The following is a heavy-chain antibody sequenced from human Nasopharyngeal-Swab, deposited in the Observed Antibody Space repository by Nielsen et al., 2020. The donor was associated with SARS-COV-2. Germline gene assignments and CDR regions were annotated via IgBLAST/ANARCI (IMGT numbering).Heavy chain of an antibody. V-gene: IGHV4-61*02. Sequence: SETPSLTCTVSGGSISSGSYYWSWIRQPAGKGLEWIGRIYTSGSTNYNPSLKSRVTISVDTSKNQFSLKLSSVTAADTAVYYCARDMMVVAATPSYYYYYGMDVWGQGTTVTVSS. J-gene: IGHJ6*02. CDR2: IYTSGST. CDR1: GGSISSGSYY. D-gene: IGHD2-15*01. CDR3: ARDMMVVAATPSYYYYYGMDV.